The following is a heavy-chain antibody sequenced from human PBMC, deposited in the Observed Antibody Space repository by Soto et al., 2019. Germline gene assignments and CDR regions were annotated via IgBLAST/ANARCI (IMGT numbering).Heavy chain of an antibody. Sequence: PSETLSLTCTVSGGSISSYYWSWIRQPAGKGLEWIGRIYTSGSTNYNPSLKSRVTMSVDTSKNQFSLKLSSVTAADTAVYYCARGTYYDFWSGYYNGGYNWFDPWGQGTLVTVSS. CDR1: GGSISSYY. J-gene: IGHJ5*02. D-gene: IGHD3-3*01. V-gene: IGHV4-4*07. CDR2: IYTSGST. CDR3: ARGTYYDFWSGYYNGGYNWFDP.